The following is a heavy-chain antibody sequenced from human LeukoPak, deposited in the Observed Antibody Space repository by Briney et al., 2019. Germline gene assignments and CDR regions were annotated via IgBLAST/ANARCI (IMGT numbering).Heavy chain of an antibody. D-gene: IGHD3-3*01. CDR3: AKDTSSPIFGVAYYLDS. V-gene: IGHV3-33*06. CDR1: GFTFSSYG. Sequence: AGGSLRLSCAASGFTFSSYGMHWVRQAPGKGLEWVAVIWYDGTNKYYADSVKGRFTISRDNSKNTLYLQLNSLRAEDTAVYYCAKDTSSPIFGVAYYLDSWGQGTLVTVSS. CDR2: IWYDGTNK. J-gene: IGHJ4*02.